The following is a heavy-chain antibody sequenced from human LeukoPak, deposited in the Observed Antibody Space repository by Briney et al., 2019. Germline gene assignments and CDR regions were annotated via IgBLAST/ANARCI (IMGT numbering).Heavy chain of an antibody. J-gene: IGHJ4*02. V-gene: IGHV3-23*01. Sequence: PGVSLRLSCAASGFTFSSYAMSWVRQAPGKGLEWGSAISGSGGSTYYADSVKGRFTISRDNSKNTLYLQMNSLRAEDTAVYYCAKDTVVVPAADQNYWGQGTLVTVSS. CDR3: AKDTVVVPAADQNY. D-gene: IGHD2-2*01. CDR2: ISGSGGST. CDR1: GFTFSSYA.